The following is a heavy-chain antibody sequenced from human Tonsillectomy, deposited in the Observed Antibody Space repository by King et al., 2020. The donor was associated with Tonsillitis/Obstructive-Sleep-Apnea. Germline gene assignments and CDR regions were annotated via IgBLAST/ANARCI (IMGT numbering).Heavy chain of an antibody. D-gene: IGHD3-3*01. CDR3: ARDLYDFWSGEDDAFDI. CDR2: INPNSGGT. CDR1: GYTFTGYY. J-gene: IGHJ3*02. V-gene: IGHV1-2*06. Sequence: VQLVESGAEVEKPGASVKVSCKASGYTFTGYYMHWVRQAPGQGLEWMGRINPNSGGTNYAQKVQGRVTMTRDTSISTAYMELSRLRSDDTAVYYCARDLYDFWSGEDDAFDIWGQGTMVTVSS.